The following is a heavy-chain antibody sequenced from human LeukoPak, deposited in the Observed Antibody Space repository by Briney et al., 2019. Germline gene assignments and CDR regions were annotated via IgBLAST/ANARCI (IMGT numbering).Heavy chain of an antibody. Sequence: SETLSLTCAVYGGSLSGYFWSWIRQPPGKGLEWIGEINHSGSTSHNPSLKSRVTISVDTSKNQFSLNLSSVTAADTAVYYCARHCCSGPAKRVFDIWGQGTMVTVSS. J-gene: IGHJ3*02. CDR1: GGSLSGYF. D-gene: IGHD2-15*01. CDR3: ARHCCSGPAKRVFDI. CDR2: INHSGST. V-gene: IGHV4-34*01.